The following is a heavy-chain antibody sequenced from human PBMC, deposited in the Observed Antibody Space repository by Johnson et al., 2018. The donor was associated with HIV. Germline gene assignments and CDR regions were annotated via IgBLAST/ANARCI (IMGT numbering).Heavy chain of an antibody. V-gene: IGHV3-66*01. CDR3: ARERGLGHAFDI. Sequence: VQVVESGGGLVQPGRSLRLSCAASGFTVSSNYMNWVRQAPGKGLDWVSLIYSGNSTYYADSVKGRFSISRDNSKNTLYLQMNSLRAEDTAVYYCARERGLGHAFDIWGQGTMVTVSS. J-gene: IGHJ3*02. CDR2: IYSGNST. D-gene: IGHD7-27*01. CDR1: GFTVSSNY.